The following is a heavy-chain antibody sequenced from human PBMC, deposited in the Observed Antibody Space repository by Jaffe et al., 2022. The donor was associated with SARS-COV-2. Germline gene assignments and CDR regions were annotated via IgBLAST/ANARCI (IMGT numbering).Heavy chain of an antibody. Sequence: QVQLVESGGGVVQPGRSLRLSCAASGFTFSSYGMHWVRQAPGKGLEWVAVIWYDGSNKYYADSVKGRFTISRDNSKNTLYLQMNSLRAEDTAVYYCARDRLVYGDYGTGMVDYWGQGTLVTVSS. CDR3: ARDRLVYGDYGTGMVDY. CDR2: IWYDGSNK. D-gene: IGHD4-17*01. J-gene: IGHJ4*02. V-gene: IGHV3-33*01. CDR1: GFTFSSYG.